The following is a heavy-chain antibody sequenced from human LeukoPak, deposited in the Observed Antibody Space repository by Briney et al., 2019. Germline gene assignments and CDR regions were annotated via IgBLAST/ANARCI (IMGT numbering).Heavy chain of an antibody. D-gene: IGHD3-10*01. CDR2: IIPIFGTA. Sequence: ASVNVSCKASGGTFSSYAISWVRQAPGQGLEWMGGIIPIFGTANYAQKFQGRVTITADESTSTAYMELSSLRSEDTAVYYCASLWFGETDDYWGQGTLVTVSS. CDR3: ASLWFGETDDY. CDR1: GGTFSSYA. V-gene: IGHV1-69*13. J-gene: IGHJ4*02.